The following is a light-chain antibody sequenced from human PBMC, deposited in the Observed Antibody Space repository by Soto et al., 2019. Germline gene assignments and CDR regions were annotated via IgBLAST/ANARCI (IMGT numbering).Light chain of an antibody. CDR2: DTK. CDR3: LLSYTGASYV. J-gene: IGLJ1*01. Sequence: QAVATQEPSLTVSPGGTVTLTCGSSTGAVTSDHYPYWLQQKPGQAPRTLIYDTKNKHSWTPARFSGSLLGGKAALTLAGAQPEDEADYYCLLSYTGASYVFGTGTKVTVL. V-gene: IGLV7-46*01. CDR1: TGAVTSDHY.